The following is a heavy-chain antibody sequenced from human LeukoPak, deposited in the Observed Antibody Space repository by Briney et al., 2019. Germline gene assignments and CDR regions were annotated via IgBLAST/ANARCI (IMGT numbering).Heavy chain of an antibody. D-gene: IGHD1-26*01. CDR2: ISYDGSNK. V-gene: IGHV3-30*18. CDR1: GYTFTSYG. CDR3: AKDRQWELLWYFDY. J-gene: IGHJ4*02. Sequence: SCKASGYTFTSYGISWVRQAPGQGLEWMAVISYDGSNKYYADSVKGRFTISRDNSKNTLYLQMNSLRAEDTAVYYCAKDRQWELLWYFDYWGQGTLVTVSS.